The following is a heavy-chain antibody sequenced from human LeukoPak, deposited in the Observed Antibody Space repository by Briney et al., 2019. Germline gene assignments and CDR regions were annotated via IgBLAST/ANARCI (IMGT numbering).Heavy chain of an antibody. CDR2: ISSSSSYI. V-gene: IGHV3-21*01. J-gene: IGHJ4*02. CDR3: ARDKSSWPLHYFDY. Sequence: GGSLRLSCAASGFTFSSYSMNWVRQAPGKGLEWVSSISSSSSYIYYADSVKGRFTISRDNAKNSLYLQMNSLRAEDTAVYYCARDKSSWPLHYFDYWGQGTLVTVSS. D-gene: IGHD6-13*01. CDR1: GFTFSSYS.